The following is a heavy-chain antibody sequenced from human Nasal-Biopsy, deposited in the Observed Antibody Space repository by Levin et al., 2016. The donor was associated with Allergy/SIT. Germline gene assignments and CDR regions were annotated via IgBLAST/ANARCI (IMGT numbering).Heavy chain of an antibody. V-gene: IGHV3-30*18. CDR1: KFTFRTYG. J-gene: IGHJ6*02. Sequence: GESLKISCAASKFTFRTYGMQWVRQAPGKGLEWVADISSNGNNKNYGDAVQGRFTISRDNSKNKLFLQMNSLRAEDTAMYYCTNGMDVWGQGTTVTVSS. CDR3: TNGMDV. CDR2: ISSNGNNK.